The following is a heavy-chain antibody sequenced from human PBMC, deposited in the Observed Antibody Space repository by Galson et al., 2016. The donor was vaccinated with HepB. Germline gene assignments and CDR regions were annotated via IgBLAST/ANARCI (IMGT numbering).Heavy chain of an antibody. J-gene: IGHJ5*02. CDR2: IYSGGST. V-gene: IGHV3-53*01. CDR1: GFTVNNNY. CDR3: ARDIGP. Sequence: SLRLSCAASGFTVNNNYMRWVRQAPGKGLEWVSLIYSGGSTSFADSVKGRFTISRDNSKNTLYLQMNSLRVEDTAEYFCARDIGPVGQGTLVTVSS.